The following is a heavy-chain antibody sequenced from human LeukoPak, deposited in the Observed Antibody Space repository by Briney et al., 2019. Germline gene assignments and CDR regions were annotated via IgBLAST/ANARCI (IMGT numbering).Heavy chain of an antibody. J-gene: IGHJ4*02. CDR2: MNPNSGNT. V-gene: IGHV1-8*01. CDR1: GYTFTSYD. Sequence: ASVKVSCKASGYTFTSYDINWVRQATGQGLEWMGWMNPNSGNTGYAQKFQGRVTMTRNTSISTAYMELSSLRSEDTAVYYCARAGEQLVISFCDYWGQGTLVTVSS. CDR3: ARAGEQLVISFCDY. D-gene: IGHD6-13*01.